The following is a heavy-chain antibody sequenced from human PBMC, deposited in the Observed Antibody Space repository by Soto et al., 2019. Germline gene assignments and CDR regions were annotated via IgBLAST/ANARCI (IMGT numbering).Heavy chain of an antibody. V-gene: IGHV4-31*03. CDR1: GGSISSGGYY. Sequence: SETLSLTCTVSGGSISSGGYYWSWIRQHPGKGLEWIGYIYYSGSTYYNPSLKSRVTISVDTSKNQFSLKLSSVTAADTAVYYCARDSQGDYGIYYYSGMDVWGQGTTVTVSS. D-gene: IGHD4-17*01. CDR3: ARDSQGDYGIYYYSGMDV. J-gene: IGHJ6*02. CDR2: IYYSGST.